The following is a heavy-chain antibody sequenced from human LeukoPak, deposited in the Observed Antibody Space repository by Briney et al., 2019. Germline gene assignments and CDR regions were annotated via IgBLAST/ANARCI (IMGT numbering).Heavy chain of an antibody. CDR2: IYSDGGT. J-gene: IGHJ4*02. D-gene: IGHD3-10*01. V-gene: IGHV3-66*01. Sequence: AGGSLRLSCAASGFTVNSNYMSWVRQAPGKGLEWVSVIYSDGGTYYADPVTGRFTISRDNSKNTLFLQMNSLRAEDTAVYYCARVDYASGSYFDYWGQGTLVTVSS. CDR1: GFTVNSNY. CDR3: ARVDYASGSYFDY.